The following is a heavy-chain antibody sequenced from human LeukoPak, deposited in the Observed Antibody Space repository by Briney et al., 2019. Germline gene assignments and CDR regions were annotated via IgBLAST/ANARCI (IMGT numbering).Heavy chain of an antibody. CDR3: ARGRVPNGFYYYYYMDV. CDR1: GGSFSGYY. J-gene: IGHJ6*03. Sequence: PSETLSLTCAIYGGSFSGYYWSWIRQSPGKGLEWIGEIHHSGSTNYNPSLKSRVTISVDTSKNQFSLNLSSVTAADTAVYYCARGRVPNGFYYYYYMDVWDKGTTVTVSS. CDR2: IHHSGST. V-gene: IGHV4-34*01. D-gene: IGHD2-8*01.